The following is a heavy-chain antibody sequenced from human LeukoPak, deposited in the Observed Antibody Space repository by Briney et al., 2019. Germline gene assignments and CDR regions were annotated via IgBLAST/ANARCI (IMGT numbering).Heavy chain of an antibody. CDR2: ISSRSSYI. CDR3: AGAAAGYYYYYGMDV. CDR1: GITFSSYS. D-gene: IGHD6-13*01. V-gene: IGHV3-21*01. J-gene: IGHJ6*02. Sequence: GESLRLSCVASGITFSSYSMNWVRQAPGKGLEWVSSISSRSSYIYYADSVKGRFTISRDNAKNSLYLQMNSLRAEDTAVYYCAGAAAGYYYYYGMDVWGQGTTVTVSS.